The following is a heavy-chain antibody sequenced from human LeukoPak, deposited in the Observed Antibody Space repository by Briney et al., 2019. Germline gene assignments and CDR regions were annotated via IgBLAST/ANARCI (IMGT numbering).Heavy chain of an antibody. Sequence: SETLSLTCTVSGGSISSYYGSWIRQPPGKGLEWIGYIYYTGSTNYNPSLKSRVTISLDASKNHFSLKLSSLTAADTAVYYCARARSAFNYPLYFDYWGQGALVTVSS. V-gene: IGHV4-59*01. CDR3: ARARSAFNYPLYFDY. CDR1: GGSISSYY. CDR2: IYYTGST. D-gene: IGHD5-24*01. J-gene: IGHJ4*02.